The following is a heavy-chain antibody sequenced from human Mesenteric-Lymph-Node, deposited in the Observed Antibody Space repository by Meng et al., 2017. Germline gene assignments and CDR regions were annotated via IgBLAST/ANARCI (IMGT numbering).Heavy chain of an antibody. CDR1: GFTLSNYA. CDR3: AKGLRGTYDY. V-gene: IGHV3-23*01. J-gene: IGHJ4*02. Sequence: EVQLLESGGGLALPGGSLRLSCTASGFTLSNYAMTWVRQAPGRGLEWTASSSGSDGSTYYADSVKGRFTISRDNSKNTLYLQMNSLRAEDTALYYCAKGLRGTYDYWGQGTLVTVSS. CDR2: SSGSDGST. D-gene: IGHD1-26*01.